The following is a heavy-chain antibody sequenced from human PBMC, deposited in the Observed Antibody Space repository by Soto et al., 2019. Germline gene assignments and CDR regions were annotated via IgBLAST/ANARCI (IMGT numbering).Heavy chain of an antibody. CDR2: ISYSGST. Sequence: SETLSLTCTVSGGSINFYYWSWVRQPPGKGLEWIGYISYSGSTNYNPSLKSRVTISVDTSRNQFSLKLSSVTAADTAVYYCTKGTGWFASWGQGTLVTVSS. D-gene: IGHD1-1*01. CDR3: TKGTGWFAS. CDR1: GGSINFYY. J-gene: IGHJ5*01. V-gene: IGHV4-59*01.